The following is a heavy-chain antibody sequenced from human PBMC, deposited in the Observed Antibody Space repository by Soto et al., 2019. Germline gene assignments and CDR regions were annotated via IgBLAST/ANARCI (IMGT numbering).Heavy chain of an antibody. CDR2: IGSSGGST. J-gene: IGHJ4*02. V-gene: IGHV3-23*01. Sequence: EVQLLESGGGLVQPGGSLRLSCAASGFTFSSSGMSWVRQAPGKGLEWVSAIGSSGGSTYYADSVKGRFTISRDNSKNTLYLQMNSLRGEDTAVYHCAKDLLVWGVIRPLDYWGQGTLVIVSS. CDR3: AKDLLVWGVIRPLDY. D-gene: IGHD3-10*01. CDR1: GFTFSSSG.